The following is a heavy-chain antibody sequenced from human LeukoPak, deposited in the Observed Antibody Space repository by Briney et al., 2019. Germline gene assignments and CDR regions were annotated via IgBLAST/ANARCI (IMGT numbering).Heavy chain of an antibody. D-gene: IGHD1-7*01. CDR2: INGDGSST. Sequence: GGSLRLSCTASEFTFSSYWMHWVRQPPGKGLVWVSRINGDGSSTSYADAVKGRFTISRDNAKNTLYLRMNSLRAEDTAVYYCARGGLTGTTIPYFDYWGQGTLVTVTS. CDR3: ARGGLTGTTIPYFDY. V-gene: IGHV3-74*01. J-gene: IGHJ4*02. CDR1: EFTFSSYW.